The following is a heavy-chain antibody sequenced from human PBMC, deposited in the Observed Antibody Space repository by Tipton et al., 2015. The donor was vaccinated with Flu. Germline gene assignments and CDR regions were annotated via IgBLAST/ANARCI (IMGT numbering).Heavy chain of an antibody. CDR1: GFTVSSNY. J-gene: IGHJ4*02. CDR3: AKPSVIAAAGPLDY. CDR2: ISGSGGST. V-gene: IGHV3-23*01. Sequence: SLRLSCAASGFTVSSNYMSWVRQAPGKGLEWVSAISGSGGSTYYADSVKGRFTISRDNSKNTLYLQMNSLRAEDTAVYYCAKPSVIAAAGPLDYWGQGTLVTVSS. D-gene: IGHD6-13*01.